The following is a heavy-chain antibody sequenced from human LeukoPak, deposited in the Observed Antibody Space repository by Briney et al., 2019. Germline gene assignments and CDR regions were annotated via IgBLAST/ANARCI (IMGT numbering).Heavy chain of an antibody. CDR3: ARGSGSYYFYYFQY. J-gene: IGHJ4*02. CDR2: IIPIFGTT. D-gene: IGHD1-26*01. V-gene: IGHV1-69*13. Sequence: ASVKVSCKASGGTSSRNAISWVRRAPGQGLEWMGGIIPIFGTTNYAQKFQGRVTITADESTSTAYMELSSLKSDDTAVYYCARGSGSYYFYYFQYWGQGTLVTVSS. CDR1: GGTSSRNA.